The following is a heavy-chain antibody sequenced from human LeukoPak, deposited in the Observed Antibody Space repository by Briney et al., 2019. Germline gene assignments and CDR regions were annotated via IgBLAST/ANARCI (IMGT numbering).Heavy chain of an antibody. J-gene: IGHJ4*02. CDR2: IKQDGSEK. D-gene: IGHD2-2*01. CDR3: ARDRCSSTSCFIDY. Sequence: PGGSLRVSCAVSRFTFSNYWMSWVRQAPGKGLEWVANIKQDGSEKYYVDSVKGRFNISRDNAKNSLYLQMNSLRAEDRAVYYCARDRCSSTSCFIDYWGQGTLVTVSS. V-gene: IGHV3-7*04. CDR1: RFTFSNYW.